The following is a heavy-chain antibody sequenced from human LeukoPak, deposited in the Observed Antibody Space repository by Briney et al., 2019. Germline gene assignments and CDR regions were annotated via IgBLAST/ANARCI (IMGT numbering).Heavy chain of an antibody. CDR2: MRPLNGAT. CDR1: GYTFTSYH. V-gene: IGHV1-2*02. J-gene: IGHJ5*02. Sequence: ASVKVSCKASGYTFTSYHVHWVRQAPGQGLEWMGWMRPLNGATNYAQKFQGRVTMTRDTSISTAYMELNSLTYDDTATYYCARGQQTFDPWGQGTLVTVSS. D-gene: IGHD6-13*01. CDR3: ARGQQTFDP.